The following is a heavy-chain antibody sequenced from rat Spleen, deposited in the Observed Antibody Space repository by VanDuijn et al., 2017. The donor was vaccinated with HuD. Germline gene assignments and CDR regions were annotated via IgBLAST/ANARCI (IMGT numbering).Heavy chain of an antibody. CDR2: IGPGDGRL. CDR1: GLTFTDHD. J-gene: IGHJ3*01. CDR3: TTYGGLRNWFAY. V-gene: IGHV5-27*01. Sequence: EMQLVESGGDLVQPGRSLKLSCAASGLTFTDHDMAWVRQAPTKGLEWVALIGPGDGRLYYRDSVKGRFTVSRDDAKSTLYLQMDSLRSEDTATYYCTTYGGLRNWFAYWGQGTLVIVSS. D-gene: IGHD4-1*01.